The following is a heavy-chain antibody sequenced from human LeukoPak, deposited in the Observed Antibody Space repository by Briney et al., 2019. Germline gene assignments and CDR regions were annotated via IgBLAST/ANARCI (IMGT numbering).Heavy chain of an antibody. Sequence: GSLRLSCAASGFTVSSNHWSWIRQPPGKGLEWIGCIYNSESTKDNPSLKSRVTMSVDTSKNQFFLRLSSVTAADTAVYYCARGRDEYKTGYWGQGTLVTVSS. D-gene: IGHD5-24*01. J-gene: IGHJ4*02. CDR3: ARGRDEYKTGY. V-gene: IGHV4-59*02. CDR1: GFTVSSNH. CDR2: IYNSEST.